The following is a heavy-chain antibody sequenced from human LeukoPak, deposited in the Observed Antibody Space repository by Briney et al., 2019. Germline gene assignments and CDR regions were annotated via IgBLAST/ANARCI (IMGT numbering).Heavy chain of an antibody. J-gene: IGHJ4*02. CDR1: GDSIKKNY. D-gene: IGHD6-6*01. Sequence: SETLSLTCEVSGDSIKKNYWSWIRQPAGKGLEWIGRIYSSGSTNYSPSLRGRVTMSIDTSKNQFSLNLNSVTAADTAVYYCARGGYSSSFDYWGQGTLVTVSS. V-gene: IGHV4-4*07. CDR3: ARGGYSSSFDY. CDR2: IYSSGST.